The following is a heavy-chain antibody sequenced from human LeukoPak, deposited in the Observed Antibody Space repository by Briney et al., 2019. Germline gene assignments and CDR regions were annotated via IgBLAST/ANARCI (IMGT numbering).Heavy chain of an antibody. Sequence: PGGSLRLSCAASGFIFSSFGMHWVRQAPGKGLEWVAFIRYDGSNKYYADSVKGRFTISRDNSKNTLYLQMNSPRAEDTAIYYCAKDRGDYTNWYDPWGQGTLVTVSS. J-gene: IGHJ5*02. D-gene: IGHD4-17*01. CDR3: AKDRGDYTNWYDP. CDR1: GFIFSSFG. V-gene: IGHV3-30*02. CDR2: IRYDGSNK.